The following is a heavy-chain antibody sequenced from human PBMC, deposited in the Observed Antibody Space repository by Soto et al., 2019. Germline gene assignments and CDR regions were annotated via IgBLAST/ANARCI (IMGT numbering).Heavy chain of an antibody. Sequence: QVQLVPSGAEVKKPGSSVKVSCKASGGTFSSYAISWVRQAPGQGLEWMGGIIPIFGTATYAQKFQGRVKITADKSTSTAYMELSSLRSEDTGVYYCARYCSSTSCPAAGMDVWGQGTTVTVSS. D-gene: IGHD2-2*01. CDR3: ARYCSSTSCPAAGMDV. J-gene: IGHJ6*02. CDR1: GGTFSSYA. CDR2: IIPIFGTA. V-gene: IGHV1-69*06.